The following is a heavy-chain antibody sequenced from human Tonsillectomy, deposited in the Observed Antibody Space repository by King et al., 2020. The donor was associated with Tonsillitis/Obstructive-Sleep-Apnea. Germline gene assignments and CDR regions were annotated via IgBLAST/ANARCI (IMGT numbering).Heavy chain of an antibody. Sequence: QLQESGPGLVKPSETLSLTCTVSGGSISNSRYYWGWIRQPPGKGLEWIGSFYYSGSTYYNPSLKSRVTISVDTPKNQFSLKLSSVAAPDTAVYYCVRRGGFGPGGPMDVWGKGTTVTVSS. CDR1: GGSISNSRYY. J-gene: IGHJ6*03. CDR3: VRRGGFGPGGPMDV. V-gene: IGHV4-39*01. CDR2: FYYSGST. D-gene: IGHD3-10*01.